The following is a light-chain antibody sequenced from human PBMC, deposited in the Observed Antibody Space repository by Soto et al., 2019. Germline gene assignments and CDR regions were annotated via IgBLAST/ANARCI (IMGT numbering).Light chain of an antibody. J-gene: IGLJ3*02. Sequence: LTQPPSASGSPGQSVTISCTGTSSDVGGYNYVSWYQQHPGKAPKLMIYEVSKRPSGVPDRFSGSKSGNTASLTVSGLQAEDEADYYCSSYAGSNLWVFGGGTKLTVL. CDR1: SSDVGGYNY. V-gene: IGLV2-8*01. CDR2: EVS. CDR3: SSYAGSNLWV.